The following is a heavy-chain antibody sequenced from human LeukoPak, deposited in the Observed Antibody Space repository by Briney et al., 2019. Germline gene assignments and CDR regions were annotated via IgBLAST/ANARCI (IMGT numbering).Heavy chain of an antibody. D-gene: IGHD5-18*01. J-gene: IGHJ4*02. V-gene: IGHV3-11*05. CDR3: ARVHLLDTASYYFDY. CDR2: ISSSSSYT. Sequence: PGGSLRLSCAASGFTFSDYYMSWIRQAPGKGLEWVSYISSSSSYTNYADSVKGRFTIFRDNAKNSLYLQMNSLRAEDTAVYYCARVHLLDTASYYFDYWGQGTLVTVSS. CDR1: GFTFSDYY.